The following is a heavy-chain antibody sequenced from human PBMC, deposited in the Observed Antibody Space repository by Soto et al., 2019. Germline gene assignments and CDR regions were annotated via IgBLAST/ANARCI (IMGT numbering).Heavy chain of an antibody. V-gene: IGHV3-11*05. J-gene: IGHJ3*02. CDR3: ARHEGTRYVIGAFDI. CDR2: ITSSSFT. D-gene: IGHD2-21*01. Sequence: QVQLVESGGGLVKPGGSLRLSCAASGFTFSDCHMSWIRQAPGKGLEWVSYITSSSFTDYADSVKGRFTISRDNTKKSLFLQMNSLRDEDTAVYYCARHEGTRYVIGAFDIWGPGTMVSVSS. CDR1: GFTFSDCH.